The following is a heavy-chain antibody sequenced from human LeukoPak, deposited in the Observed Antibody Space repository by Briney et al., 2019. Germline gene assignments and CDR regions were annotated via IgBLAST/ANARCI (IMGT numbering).Heavy chain of an antibody. V-gene: IGHV4-34*01. CDR1: GESFTNYY. CDR2: INQSGST. J-gene: IGHJ5*02. CDR3: ARLQPRQGWFDP. Sequence: SETLSLTCAVYGESFTNYYWNWIRQPPGNGLEWIGEINQSGSTNYNPSLKSRITISVDTSKNQFSLKLTSVTAADTAVYYCARLQPRQGWFDPWGQGTLVTVSS.